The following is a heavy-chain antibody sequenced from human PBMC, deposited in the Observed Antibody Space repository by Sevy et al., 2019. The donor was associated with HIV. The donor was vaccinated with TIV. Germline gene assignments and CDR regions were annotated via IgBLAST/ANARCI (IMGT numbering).Heavy chain of an antibody. CDR3: SREEQQLVHRHLDY. J-gene: IGHJ4*02. CDR2: ISYDGSNK. CDR1: GFTFSSYA. V-gene: IGHV3-30*16. Sequence: YLRLSCAASGFTFSSYAMHWVRQAPGKGLERVAVISYDGSNKYYADSVKGRFTISRYNSKNTLYLQMNSLRAEDTAMYYCSREEQQLVHRHLDYWGQGTLVCVSS. D-gene: IGHD6-13*01.